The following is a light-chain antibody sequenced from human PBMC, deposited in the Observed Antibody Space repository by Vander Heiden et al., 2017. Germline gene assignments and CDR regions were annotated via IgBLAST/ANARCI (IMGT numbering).Light chain of an antibody. CDR1: SSHIGSNT. CDR3: SAWNDNLNGPV. V-gene: IGLV1-44*01. CDR2: SSN. J-gene: IGLJ3*02. Sequence: QSVLTQPPSASRTPGQRVTISCSGSSSHIGSNTVNWYQQVPGTAPKLLIYSSNQRPSGVPDRFSGSKSGTSASLAISGLQSEDEADYYCSAWNDNLNGPVFGGGTKLTVL.